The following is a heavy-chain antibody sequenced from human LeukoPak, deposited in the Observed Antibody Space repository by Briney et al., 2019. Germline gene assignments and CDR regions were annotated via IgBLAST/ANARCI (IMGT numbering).Heavy chain of an antibody. J-gene: IGHJ4*02. V-gene: IGHV3-9*01. CDR2: ISWNSGSI. CDR3: AKAERGYFDY. CDR1: GFTFSSYG. Sequence: PGGSLRLSCAASGFTFSSYGMHWVRQAPGKGLEWVSGISWNSGSIGYADSVKGRFTISRDNAKNSLYLQMNSLRAEDTALYYCAKAERGYFDYWGQGTLVTVSS.